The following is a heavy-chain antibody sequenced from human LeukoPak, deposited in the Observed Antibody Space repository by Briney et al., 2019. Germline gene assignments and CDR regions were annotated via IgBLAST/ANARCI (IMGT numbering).Heavy chain of an antibody. V-gene: IGHV3-20*04. Sequence: GGSLRLSCAASGFTFDDYGMSWVRHVPGKGLEWVSGINWNGGRIGYADSVKGRFTISRDNAKNSLYLQMNSLRVEDTAVYYCARDIIVAAAGTGMDVWGKGTTVTVSS. CDR1: GFTFDDYG. CDR3: ARDIIVAAAGTGMDV. D-gene: IGHD6-13*01. CDR2: INWNGGRI. J-gene: IGHJ6*03.